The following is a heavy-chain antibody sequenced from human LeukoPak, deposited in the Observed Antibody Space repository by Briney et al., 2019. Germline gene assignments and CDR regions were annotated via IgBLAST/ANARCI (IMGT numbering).Heavy chain of an antibody. CDR3: AKDMEDSIVGATTGAFGI. Sequence: PGRSLRLSCAASGFTFDDYAMHWVRQAPGKGLEWVSGISWNSGSIGYADSVKGRFTISRDNAKNSLYLQMNSLRAEDTALYYCAKDMEDSIVGATTGAFGIWGQGTMVAVSS. CDR2: ISWNSGSI. V-gene: IGHV3-9*01. D-gene: IGHD1-26*01. CDR1: GFTFDDYA. J-gene: IGHJ3*02.